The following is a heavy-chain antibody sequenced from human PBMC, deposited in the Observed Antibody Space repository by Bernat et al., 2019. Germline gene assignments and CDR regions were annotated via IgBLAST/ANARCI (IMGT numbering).Heavy chain of an antibody. J-gene: IGHJ6*03. V-gene: IGHV1-2*04. CDR3: ARAPYYYYYIDS. Sequence: QVQLVQSGAEVKKPGASVKVSCKTSGYTFTGYYMHWVRQAPGQGLEWMGWINPNSGGTNYAQKFQGWVTMTRDTSISTAYMELSRLTSDDTAVYYCARAPYYYYYIDSWGTGTTVTVSS. CDR2: INPNSGGT. CDR1: GYTFTGYY.